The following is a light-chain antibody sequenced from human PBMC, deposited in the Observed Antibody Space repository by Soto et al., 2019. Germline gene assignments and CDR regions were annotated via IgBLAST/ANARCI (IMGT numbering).Light chain of an antibody. CDR3: QQYNSYWT. V-gene: IGKV1-5*01. CDR1: ERINNY. CDR2: SAS. Sequence: DIQMTQSPSSLSASVGDRVTIXXRASERINNYLNWYQQKPGRAPKLLIYSASSLQSGIPSRFSGSGSGTEFTLTISSLQPDDFATYYCQQYNSYWTFGQGTKVDIK. J-gene: IGKJ1*01.